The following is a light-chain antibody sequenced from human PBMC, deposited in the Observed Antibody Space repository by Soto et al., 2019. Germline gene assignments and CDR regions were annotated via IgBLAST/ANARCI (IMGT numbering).Light chain of an antibody. CDR2: GAS. Sequence: EIVMTQSPATLSVSPGERATLSCRASQSVSSYLAWYQQKPGQAPRLLIYGASTRATGVPARFSGSGSGTEFTLTISRLQSEDFAVYYCQQCNDWLLITFGQGTLLE. CDR1: QSVSSY. J-gene: IGKJ5*01. CDR3: QQCNDWLLIT. V-gene: IGKV3-15*01.